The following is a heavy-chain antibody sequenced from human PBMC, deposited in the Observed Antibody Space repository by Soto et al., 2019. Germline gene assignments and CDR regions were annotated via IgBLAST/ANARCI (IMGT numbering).Heavy chain of an antibody. CDR1: GGSVSRSAYY. J-gene: IGHJ5*01. V-gene: IGHV4-39*01. D-gene: IGHD3-10*01. Sequence: QLQLQESGPGLVKPSETLSLTCSVSGGSVSRSAYYWGWIRQPPGKGLEWIASIYHSGATHYNPSLKSRVTISIDSSKNQFSLELTSVTAADTAIYYCARPFELISPDNWFDSGGLGTLVTVSS. CDR3: ARPFELISPDNWFDS. CDR2: IYHSGAT.